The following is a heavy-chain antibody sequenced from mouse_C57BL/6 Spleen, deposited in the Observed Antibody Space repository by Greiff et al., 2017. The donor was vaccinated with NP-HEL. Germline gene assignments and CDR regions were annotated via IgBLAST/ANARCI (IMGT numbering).Heavy chain of an antibody. CDR3: ERSQEMTDFAY. Sequence: QVQLQQPGAELVKPGASVKLSCKASGYTFTSYWMHWVKQRPGQGLEWIGMIHPNSGSTNYNEKFKSKATLTVDKSSSTAYMQLSSLTSEDSAVYNCERSQEMTDFAYWGQGTTLTVSS. CDR1: GYTFTSYW. CDR2: IHPNSGST. J-gene: IGHJ2*01. V-gene: IGHV1-64*01.